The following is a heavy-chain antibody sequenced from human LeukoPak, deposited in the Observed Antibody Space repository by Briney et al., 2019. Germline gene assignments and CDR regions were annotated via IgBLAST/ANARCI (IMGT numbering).Heavy chain of an antibody. Sequence: SETLSLTCAVYGGSFSGYYWSWIRQPPGKGLEWIGEIYHSGSTNYNPSLKSRVTMSIDKSKNQFSLKLSSMTAADTAVYYCLYGGNSGDWVYWGQGTLVTVSS. CDR3: LYGGNSGDWVY. CDR2: IYHSGST. CDR1: GGSFSGYY. D-gene: IGHD4-23*01. V-gene: IGHV4-34*03. J-gene: IGHJ4*02.